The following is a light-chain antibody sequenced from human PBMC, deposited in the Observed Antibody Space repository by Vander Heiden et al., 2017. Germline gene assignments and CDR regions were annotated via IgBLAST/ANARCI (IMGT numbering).Light chain of an antibody. J-gene: IGKJ5*01. CDR2: DAS. CDR1: QSVSSY. V-gene: IGKV3-11*01. CDR3: RQRGNWPIT. Sequence: EIVLTQSPATLSLSPGERATLSCRASQSVSSYLAWYQQKPGQAPRLLIHDASNRATGIPARFSGSGSGTDFTLTISSLEPEDFAVYYCRQRGNWPITFGQGTRLEIK.